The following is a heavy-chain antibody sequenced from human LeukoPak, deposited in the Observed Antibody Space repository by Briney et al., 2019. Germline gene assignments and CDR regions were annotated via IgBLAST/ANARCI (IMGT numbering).Heavy chain of an antibody. CDR1: GFTFSSFW. CDR2: IKQDASEK. CDR3: ARGSDYYDSSGYYKGALYYFDY. Sequence: GGSLRLSCAASGFTFSSFWLSWVRQAPGKGLEWVANIKQDASEKYYVDSVKGRFTISRDNAKNSLYLQMNSLRAEDTAVYYCARGSDYYDSSGYYKGALYYFDYWGQGTLVTVSS. V-gene: IGHV3-7*01. D-gene: IGHD3-22*01. J-gene: IGHJ4*02.